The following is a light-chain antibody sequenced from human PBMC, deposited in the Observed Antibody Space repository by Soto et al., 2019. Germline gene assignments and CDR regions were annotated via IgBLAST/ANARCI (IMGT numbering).Light chain of an antibody. Sequence: SEGTQPGWETGSLGQSTTSSYTGNSSDVGSSNLVSWYQQHPGKAAKLLIYEVSKRPSGASNRFSGSKSGNTASLTISGLQAEDEADYYCCSYAGSGIWVFGGGTKVTV. J-gene: IGLJ3*02. CDR3: CSYAGSGIWV. V-gene: IGLV2-23*02. CDR2: EVS. CDR1: SSDVGSSNL.